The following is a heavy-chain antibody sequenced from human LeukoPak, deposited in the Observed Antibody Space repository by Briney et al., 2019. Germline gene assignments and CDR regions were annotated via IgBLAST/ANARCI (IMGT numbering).Heavy chain of an antibody. J-gene: IGHJ4*02. Sequence: SVKVSCKASGGTFSSYAISWVRQAPGQGLEWMGRIIPILGIANYAQKFQGRVTITADKSTSTAYMELSSLRSEDTAVYYCAKSSGIAAAGTIDYWGQGTLVTVSS. CDR3: AKSSGIAAAGTIDY. CDR1: GGTFSSYA. CDR2: IIPILGIA. V-gene: IGHV1-69*04. D-gene: IGHD6-13*01.